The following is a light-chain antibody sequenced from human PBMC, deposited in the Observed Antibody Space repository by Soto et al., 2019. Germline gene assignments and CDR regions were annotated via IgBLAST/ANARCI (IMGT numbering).Light chain of an antibody. CDR3: QSYDSSLVV. CDR2: GNS. J-gene: IGLJ3*02. CDR1: SSNIGAGYD. V-gene: IGLV1-40*01. Sequence: QSVLTQPPSVSGAPGQRVTISCTGSSSNIGAGYDEHWYQQLPGTAPKLLIYGNSNRPSGVPDRFSGSKSGTSASLAITGLQAEDEADYYCQSYDSSLVVFGGGTQLTVL.